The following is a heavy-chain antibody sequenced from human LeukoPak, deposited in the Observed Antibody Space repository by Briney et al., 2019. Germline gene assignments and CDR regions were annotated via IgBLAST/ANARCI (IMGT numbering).Heavy chain of an antibody. CDR1: GFTFSSYG. J-gene: IGHJ4*02. CDR3: ARAGALGGEFCDY. Sequence: GGSLRLSCAASGFTFSSYGMHWVRQAPGKGLEWVAVIWYDGSNKYYADSVKGRFTISRDNSKNTLYLQMNSLRAEDTAVYYCARAGALGGEFCDYWGQGTLVTVSS. V-gene: IGHV3-33*01. CDR2: IWYDGSNK. D-gene: IGHD3-10*01.